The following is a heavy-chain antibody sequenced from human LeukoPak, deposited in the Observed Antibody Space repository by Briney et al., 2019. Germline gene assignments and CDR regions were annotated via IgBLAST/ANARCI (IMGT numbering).Heavy chain of an antibody. Sequence: SETLSLTCTVSGGSISSYYWSWIRQPPGKGLEWIGYIYYSGSTNYNPSLKSRVTISVVTSKNQLSLKLSSVTAADTAVYYCARHPTTVVTPGLWYFDLWGRGTLVTVSS. D-gene: IGHD4-23*01. CDR3: ARHPTTVVTPGLWYFDL. CDR1: GGSISSYY. J-gene: IGHJ2*01. CDR2: IYYSGST. V-gene: IGHV4-59*08.